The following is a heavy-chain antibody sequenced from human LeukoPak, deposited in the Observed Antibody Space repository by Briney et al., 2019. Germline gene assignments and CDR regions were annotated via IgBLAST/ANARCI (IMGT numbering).Heavy chain of an antibody. D-gene: IGHD3-16*01. Sequence: GGSLRLSCAASGFTFSSYSMNWVRQAPGKGLEWVSSISSSSSYIYYADSVKGRFTISRDNSKNTLYLQMNSLRAEDTAVYYCAKRLFGGSHFDYWGQGTLVTVSS. J-gene: IGHJ4*02. CDR2: ISSSSSYI. CDR1: GFTFSSYS. V-gene: IGHV3-21*04. CDR3: AKRLFGGSHFDY.